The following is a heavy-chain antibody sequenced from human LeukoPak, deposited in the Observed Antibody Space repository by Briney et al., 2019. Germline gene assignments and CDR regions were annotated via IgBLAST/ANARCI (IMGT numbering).Heavy chain of an antibody. CDR2: ISGGGGST. CDR3: ASQITMIVVVITPLAY. V-gene: IGHV3-23*01. CDR1: GFTFSSYA. D-gene: IGHD3-22*01. J-gene: IGHJ4*02. Sequence: PGGSLRLSCAASGFTFSSYAMSWVRQAPGKGLEWVSAISGGGGSTYYADSVKGRFTISRDNSKNTLYLQMNSLRAEDTAVYYCASQITMIVVVITPLAYWGQGTLVTVSS.